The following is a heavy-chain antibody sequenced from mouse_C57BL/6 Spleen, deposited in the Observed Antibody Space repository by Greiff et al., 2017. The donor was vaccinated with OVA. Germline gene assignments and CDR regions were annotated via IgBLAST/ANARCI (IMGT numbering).Heavy chain of an antibody. Sequence: QVQLKQPGAELVRPGSSVKLSCKASGYTFTSYWMHWVKQRPIQGLEWIGNIDPSDSETHYNQKFKDKATLTVDKSSSTAYMQLSSLTSEDSAVYYCARQIITTVVANAMDYWGQGTSVTVSS. CDR2: IDPSDSET. J-gene: IGHJ4*01. CDR3: ARQIITTVVANAMDY. D-gene: IGHD1-1*01. V-gene: IGHV1-52*01. CDR1: GYTFTSYW.